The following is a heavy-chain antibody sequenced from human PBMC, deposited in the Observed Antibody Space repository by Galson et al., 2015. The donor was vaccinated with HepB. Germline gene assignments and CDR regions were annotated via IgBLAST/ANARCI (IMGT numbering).Heavy chain of an antibody. J-gene: IGHJ4*02. D-gene: IGHD5/OR15-5a*01. Sequence: SLRLSCAASGFTFSSYGMHWVRQAPGKGLEWVAVIWYDGSNKYYADSVKGRFTISRDNSKNTLYPQMNSLRAEDTAVYYRARDGRESTICDYWCQGTLVTVSS. CDR2: IWYDGSNK. CDR3: ARDGRESTICDY. V-gene: IGHV3-33*01. CDR1: GFTFSSYG.